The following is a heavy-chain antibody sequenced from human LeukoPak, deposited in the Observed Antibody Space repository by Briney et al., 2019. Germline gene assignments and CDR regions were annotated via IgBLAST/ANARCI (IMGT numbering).Heavy chain of an antibody. J-gene: IGHJ4*02. D-gene: IGHD2-2*01. CDR3: GREVPAVDY. V-gene: IGHV3-23*01. Sequence: GGSLRLSCAASGFTFSSYAMTWVRQAPGKGLEWVSVISGGGDITYYRDSAKGRFTISRDNSMNTVYLQMNSLRAEDTAVYYCGREVPAVDYWGQGTLVTVSS. CDR2: ISGGGDIT. CDR1: GFTFSSYA.